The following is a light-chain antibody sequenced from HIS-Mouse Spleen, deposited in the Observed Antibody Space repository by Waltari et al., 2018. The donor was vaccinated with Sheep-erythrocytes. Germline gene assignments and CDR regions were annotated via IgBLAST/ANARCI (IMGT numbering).Light chain of an antibody. CDR3: YSTDSSGNHWV. J-gene: IGLJ3*02. V-gene: IGLV3-10*01. CDR2: EDS. Sequence: SYELTQPPSVSVSPGQTARITCPGDALPKNYAYGYQQKSGQAPVLVIYEDSKRPSGIPERFSGSSSGTMATLTISGAQVEDDADYYCYSTDSSGNHWVFGGGTKLTVL. CDR1: ALPKNY.